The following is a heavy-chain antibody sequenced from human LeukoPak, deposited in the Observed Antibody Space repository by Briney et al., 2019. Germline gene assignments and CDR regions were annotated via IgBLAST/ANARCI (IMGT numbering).Heavy chain of an antibody. V-gene: IGHV3-23*01. CDR1: GGSISSGDYY. J-gene: IGHJ3*02. Sequence: LSLTCTVSGGSISSGDYYWSWVRQTPGKGLEWVSHISISGGSTYYAVSVKGRFTISRDHSKNTLYLQMNSLRAEDTAVYYCAKSVNGGGFDIWGQGTMVTVPS. CDR2: ISISGGST. CDR3: AKSVNGGGFDI.